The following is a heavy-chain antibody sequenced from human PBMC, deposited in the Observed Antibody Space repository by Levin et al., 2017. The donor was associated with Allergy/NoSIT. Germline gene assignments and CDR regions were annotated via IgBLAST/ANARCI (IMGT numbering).Heavy chain of an antibody. J-gene: IGHJ4*02. Sequence: VSGPTLVKPTQTLTLTCTFSGFSLSTSGVGVGWIRQPPGKALEWLALLYWDGDSRYSPSLKSRLTITKDTSKNQVVLTMTNMDRVDTATYYCAYRRSYVGAAGTFVYWGQGTLVTVSS. D-gene: IGHD6-13*01. CDR1: GFSLSTSGVG. CDR2: LYWDGDS. V-gene: IGHV2-5*02. CDR3: AYRRSYVGAAGTFVY.